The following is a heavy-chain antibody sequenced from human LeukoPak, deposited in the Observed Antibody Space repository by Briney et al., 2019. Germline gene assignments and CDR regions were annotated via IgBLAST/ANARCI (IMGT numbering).Heavy chain of an antibody. Sequence: GGSLRLSCAASGFTFNNYEMHWVRQTAGKVLEWVSAVGIAGDTFYAGSVKGRFSISRDNAESSLFLQMNSLRAGDTAVYYCAREGRMGTADAFDVWGQGTMVTVSS. CDR1: GFTFNNYE. J-gene: IGHJ3*01. V-gene: IGHV3-13*01. CDR3: AREGRMGTADAFDV. CDR2: VGIAGDT. D-gene: IGHD1-14*01.